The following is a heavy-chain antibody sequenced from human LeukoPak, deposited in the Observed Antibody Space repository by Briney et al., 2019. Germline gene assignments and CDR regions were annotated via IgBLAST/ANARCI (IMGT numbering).Heavy chain of an antibody. V-gene: IGHV3-23*01. CDR1: GFTVSSNY. Sequence: PGGSLRLSCAASGFTVSSNYMSWVRQAPGKGLEWVSAISGSGGHTYYADSVKGRFTISRDNSKNTLYLQMNGLRAEDTAVYYCAKVIEPDHYYDSSGYLDYWGQGTLVNVSS. D-gene: IGHD3-22*01. J-gene: IGHJ4*02. CDR3: AKVIEPDHYYDSSGYLDY. CDR2: ISGSGGHT.